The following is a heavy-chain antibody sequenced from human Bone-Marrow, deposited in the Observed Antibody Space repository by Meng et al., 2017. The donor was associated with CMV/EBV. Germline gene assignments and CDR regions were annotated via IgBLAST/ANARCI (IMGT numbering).Heavy chain of an antibody. J-gene: IGHJ4*02. CDR3: ARVTERWDQQEVCDY. D-gene: IGHD1-26*01. CDR1: GYTFTSYG. CDR2: ISAYNGNT. V-gene: IGHV1-18*01. Sequence: ASVKVSCKASGYTFTSYGISWVRQAPGQGLEWMGWISAYNGNTNYAQKLQGRVTMTTDTSTSTAYMELRSLRSDDTAVYYCARVTERWDQQEVCDYWGQGTLVTISS.